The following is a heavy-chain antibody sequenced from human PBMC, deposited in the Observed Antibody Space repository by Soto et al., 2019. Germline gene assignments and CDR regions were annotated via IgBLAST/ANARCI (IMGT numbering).Heavy chain of an antibody. V-gene: IGHV4-30-2*01. D-gene: IGHD3-3*01. CDR2: IYHSGST. J-gene: IGHJ6*02. CDR3: ARARXXFLGSHGMDV. CDR1: GGSISSGGYS. Sequence: QLQLQESGSGLVKPSQTLSLICAVSGGSISSGGYSWSWIRQPPGKGLEWIGYIYHSGSTYYNPSLKSRVTISVDRSKNQFSLKLSSVTAADTXVYYCARARXXFLGSHGMDVWGQGTTVTVSS.